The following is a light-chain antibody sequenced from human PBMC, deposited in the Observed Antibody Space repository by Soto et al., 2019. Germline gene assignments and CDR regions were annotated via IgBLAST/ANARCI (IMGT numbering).Light chain of an antibody. Sequence: EIVLTQSPCTLSLSPGERATLSCRASQSVSSIYLAWYQQRPGQAPRLLIYAASSRPIGIPDRFSGSGSGTDFTLTISRLEPEDFAVYYCQHYGISPPVTFGQGTRLEIK. CDR3: QHYGISPPVT. CDR1: QSVSSIY. CDR2: AAS. J-gene: IGKJ5*01. V-gene: IGKV3-20*01.